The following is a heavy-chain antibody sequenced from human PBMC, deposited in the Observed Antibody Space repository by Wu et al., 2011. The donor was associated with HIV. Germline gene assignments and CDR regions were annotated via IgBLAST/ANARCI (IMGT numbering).Heavy chain of an antibody. V-gene: IGHV1-69*14. CDR1: GDTFSSYA. Sequence: QVQLVQSGAEVKKPGSSVKVSCRASGDTFSSYAISWVRQAPGQGLEWMGGMFPTFGTANYAPKFQGRVTFTADRSTTIVYMELSSLISEDTAVYYCARDPGDSDRAVNWFDLWGQGTLVTVSS. CDR3: ARDPGDSDRAVNWFDL. D-gene: IGHD3-16*01. CDR2: MFPTFGTA. J-gene: IGHJ5*02.